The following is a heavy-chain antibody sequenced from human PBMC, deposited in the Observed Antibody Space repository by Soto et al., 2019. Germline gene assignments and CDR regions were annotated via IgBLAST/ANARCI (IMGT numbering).Heavy chain of an antibody. CDR1: GFTFSSYG. CDR3: AKALGGYSSSWYLGYFQH. V-gene: IGHV3-30*18. J-gene: IGHJ1*01. Sequence: QVQLVESGGGVVQPGRSLRLSCAASGFTFSSYGMHWVRQAPGKGLEWVAVISSDGSNNYYADSVKGRFTISRDNSKNTLYLQMNSLRAEDTAVYYCAKALGGYSSSWYLGYFQHWGQGTLVTVSS. CDR2: ISSDGSNN. D-gene: IGHD6-13*01.